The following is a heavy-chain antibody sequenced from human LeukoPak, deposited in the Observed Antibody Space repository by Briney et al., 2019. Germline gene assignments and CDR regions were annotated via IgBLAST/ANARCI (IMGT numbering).Heavy chain of an antibody. V-gene: IGHV4-59*01. CDR3: ARRVVVTAASKDAFDI. J-gene: IGHJ3*02. D-gene: IGHD2-21*02. CDR1: GGSISPYY. CDR2: IYYSGST. Sequence: SETLSLTCTVSGGSISPYYWNWIRQPPGKGLEWIGYIYYSGSTNYNPSLKSRVTISVDTSKNQFSLKLSSVTTADTAVYYCARRVVVTAASKDAFDIWGQGTMVTVSS.